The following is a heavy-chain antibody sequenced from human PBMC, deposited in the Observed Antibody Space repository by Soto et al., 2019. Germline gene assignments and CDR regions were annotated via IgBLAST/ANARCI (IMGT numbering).Heavy chain of an antibody. D-gene: IGHD6-19*01. Sequence: GSLRLSGVVSGFSISKYGMHWVRQAPGKGLEWVAVLSQDGRNKKYVDSVKGRFTISRDNSRNTLYLQMNFLRAEDTAVYYCAKDRLRAGGLVPIALDAFDTWGQGTMVTVSS. CDR1: GFSISKYG. V-gene: IGHV3-30*18. CDR3: AKDRLRAGGLVPIALDAFDT. CDR2: LSQDGRNK. J-gene: IGHJ3*02.